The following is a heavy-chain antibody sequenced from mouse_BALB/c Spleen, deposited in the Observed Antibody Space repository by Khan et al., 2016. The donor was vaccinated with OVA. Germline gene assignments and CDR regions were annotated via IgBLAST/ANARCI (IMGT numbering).Heavy chain of an antibody. CDR1: GFSLTDYG. V-gene: IGHV2-6-5*01. J-gene: IGHJ4*01. CDR3: AKTFDAHYYAMDD. Sequence: QVQLKESGPGLVAPSQSLSITCTVSGFSLTDYGVSWIRQPPGKGLEWLGIIWGGGTTSYNSALKSRLSIRKDNSKSQVFFKMNSLPTDDSARYYCAKTFDAHYYAMDDWGQGTSVTVSS. CDR2: IWGGGTT.